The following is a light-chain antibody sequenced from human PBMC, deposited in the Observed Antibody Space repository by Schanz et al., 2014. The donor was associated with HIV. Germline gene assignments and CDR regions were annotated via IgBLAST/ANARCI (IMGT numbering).Light chain of an antibody. J-gene: IGLJ2*01. CDR3: SSYAGSNTVV. CDR2: EVN. V-gene: IGLV2-8*01. CDR1: SGDVGGYDY. Sequence: HSALTQPPSASGSPGQSVTISCTGTSGDVGGYDYVSWYQQHPGKAPKLIISEVNKRPSGVPDRFSGSKSGNTASLTVSGLQADDEADYYCSSYAGSNTVVFGGGTKLTVL.